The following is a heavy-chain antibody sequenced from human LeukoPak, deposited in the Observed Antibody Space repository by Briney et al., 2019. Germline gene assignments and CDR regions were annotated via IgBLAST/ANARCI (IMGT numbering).Heavy chain of an antibody. V-gene: IGHV4-39*07. CDR1: GGSISSSSYY. J-gene: IGHJ4*02. CDR2: IYYSGST. Sequence: PSETLSLTCTVSGGSISSSSYYWGWIRQPPGKGLEWIGGIYYSGSTYYNPSLKSRVTISVDTSKNQFSLKLSSVTAADTAVYYCARGSVGIGFDYWGQGTLVTVSS. D-gene: IGHD1-26*01. CDR3: ARGSVGIGFDY.